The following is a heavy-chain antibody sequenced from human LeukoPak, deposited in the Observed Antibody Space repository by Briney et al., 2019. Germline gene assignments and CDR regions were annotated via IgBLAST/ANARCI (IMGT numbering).Heavy chain of an antibody. J-gene: IGHJ6*03. CDR3: ARRSAVAPYYYMDV. CDR1: GYSFTTYW. Sequence: GESLKISCQGSGYSFTTYWIGWVRQMPGKGLEWMGIIYPGDSDTRYSPSFQGQVTISADKSINTAYLQWSSLKASDAAMYYCARRSAVAPYYYMDVWGKGTAVTVSS. V-gene: IGHV5-51*01. CDR2: IYPGDSDT.